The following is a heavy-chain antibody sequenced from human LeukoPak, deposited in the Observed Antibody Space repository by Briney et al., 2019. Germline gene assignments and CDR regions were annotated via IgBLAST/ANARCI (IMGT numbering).Heavy chain of an antibody. V-gene: IGHV3-9*01. CDR3: AKDSQRELLNDAFDI. CDR2: ISWNSGSI. J-gene: IGHJ3*02. D-gene: IGHD2-15*01. Sequence: GRSLRLSCAASGFTFDDYAMHWVRQAPGKGLEWVSGISWNSGSIGYADSVKGRFTISRDNAKNSLYLQMNSLRAEDTALYYCAKDSQRELLNDAFDIWGQGTMVTVSS. CDR1: GFTFDDYA.